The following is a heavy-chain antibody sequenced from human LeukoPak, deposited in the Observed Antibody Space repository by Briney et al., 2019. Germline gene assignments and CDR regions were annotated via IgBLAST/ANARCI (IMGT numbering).Heavy chain of an antibody. Sequence: SETLSLTCTVSSGSISTSNYYWGWVRQPPGKTLEWIGNIFYSGSTYYSPSLKSRVTISLDTSRNQFSLKLSSVTAADTAVYYCSGSYFVGQNDYWGQGTLVTVSS. V-gene: IGHV4-39*07. J-gene: IGHJ4*02. D-gene: IGHD3-10*01. CDR1: SGSISTSNYY. CDR2: IFYSGST. CDR3: SGSYFVGQNDY.